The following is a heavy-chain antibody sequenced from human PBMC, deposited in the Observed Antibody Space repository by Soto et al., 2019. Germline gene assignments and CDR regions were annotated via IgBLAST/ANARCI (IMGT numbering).Heavy chain of an antibody. Sequence: GGSLRLSCAASGFTFSSYAMSWVRQAPGKGLEWVSAISGSGGSTYYADPVKGRFTISRDNSKNTLYLQMNSLRAEDTAVYYCAKDHGFLSGYDPYFDYWGQGTLVTVSS. V-gene: IGHV3-23*01. D-gene: IGHD5-12*01. CDR2: ISGSGGST. CDR3: AKDHGFLSGYDPYFDY. J-gene: IGHJ4*02. CDR1: GFTFSSYA.